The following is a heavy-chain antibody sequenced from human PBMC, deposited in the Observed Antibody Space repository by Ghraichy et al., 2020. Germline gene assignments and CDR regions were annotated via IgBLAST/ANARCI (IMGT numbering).Heavy chain of an antibody. CDR3: ARDTFITICGVAGFDY. Sequence: GGSLRLSCAASGFTFSSYNVNWVRQAPGKGLEWVSTISSSSSYIYYADSVKGRFTISRDNAKNSLYLQMNSLRAEDTAVYYCARDTFITICGVAGFDYWGQGTLVTVPS. V-gene: IGHV3-21*01. CDR2: ISSSSSYI. CDR1: GFTFSSYN. J-gene: IGHJ4*02. D-gene: IGHD3-3*01.